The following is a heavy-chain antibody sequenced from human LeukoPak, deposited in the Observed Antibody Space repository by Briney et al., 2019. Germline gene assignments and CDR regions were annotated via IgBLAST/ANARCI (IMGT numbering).Heavy chain of an antibody. Sequence: SETLSLTCTVSGYSISSGYYWGWIRQPPGKGLEWIGSIYHSGSTYYNPSLKSRVTISVDMSKNQFSLKLSSVTAADTAVCYCARISSGYEKYFDYWGQGTLVTVSS. J-gene: IGHJ4*02. V-gene: IGHV4-38-2*02. CDR3: ARISSGYEKYFDY. D-gene: IGHD3-22*01. CDR1: GYSISSGYY. CDR2: IYHSGST.